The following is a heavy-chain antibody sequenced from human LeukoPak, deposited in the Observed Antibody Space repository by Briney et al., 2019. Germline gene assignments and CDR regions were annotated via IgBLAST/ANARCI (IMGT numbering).Heavy chain of an antibody. Sequence: GGSLRLSCAVSGFTFSSYGMHWVRQAPGKGLEWVAFIRYDGSNKYYADSVKGRFTISRDNSKNTLYLQMNSLRAEDTAVYYCAKDSFYSGSGSYRNYYGMDVWGQGTTVTVSS. CDR1: GFTFSSYG. V-gene: IGHV3-30*02. CDR2: IRYDGSNK. D-gene: IGHD3-10*01. CDR3: AKDSFYSGSGSYRNYYGMDV. J-gene: IGHJ6*02.